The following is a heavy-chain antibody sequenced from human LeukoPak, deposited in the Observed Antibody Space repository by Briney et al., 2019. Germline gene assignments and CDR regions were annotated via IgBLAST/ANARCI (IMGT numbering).Heavy chain of an antibody. CDR2: ISDYP. CDR3: TKDSQGSYDGFWYGTYGMDV. CDR1: GFSFKTFA. Sequence: GALRLSCVASGFSFKTFALTWVRQAPGKGLEWVSTISDYPHYADSVRGRFTISRDNSRKTVFLQMNSLTPEDAATYYCTKDSQGSYDGFWYGTYGMDVWGQGTTVTVSS. V-gene: IGHV3-23*05. J-gene: IGHJ6*02. D-gene: IGHD3-16*01.